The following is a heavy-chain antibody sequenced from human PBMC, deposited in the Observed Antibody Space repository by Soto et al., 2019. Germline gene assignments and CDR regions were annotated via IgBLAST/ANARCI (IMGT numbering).Heavy chain of an antibody. J-gene: IGHJ6*04. D-gene: IGHD5-12*01. CDR3: ARDSGSYDSDV. CDR1: GFTFSRNN. V-gene: IGHV3-48*01. Sequence: EVHVVESGGGLVQPGGSLRLSCAASGFTFSRNNMNWVRQAPGKGLEWVSYIGTSGSPIYYADSVKGRFTISRDNAKNSLYLQMDSLRAEDTAVYYCARDSGSYDSDVWGKGTTVTVSS. CDR2: IGTSGSPI.